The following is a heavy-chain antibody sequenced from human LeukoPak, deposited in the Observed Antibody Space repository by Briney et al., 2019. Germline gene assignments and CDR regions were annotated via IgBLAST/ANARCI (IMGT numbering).Heavy chain of an antibody. CDR1: GGSISSYY. D-gene: IGHD5-18*01. Sequence: SETLSLTCTVSGGSISSYYWIWIRQPPGKGLEWIVYIYTSGSTNYNPSLKSRVTISVDTSKNQFSLKLSSVTAADTAVYYCARLVAEDTAMVTWATWYFDYWGQGTLVTVSS. V-gene: IGHV4-4*09. J-gene: IGHJ4*02. CDR3: ARLVAEDTAMVTWATWYFDY. CDR2: IYTSGST.